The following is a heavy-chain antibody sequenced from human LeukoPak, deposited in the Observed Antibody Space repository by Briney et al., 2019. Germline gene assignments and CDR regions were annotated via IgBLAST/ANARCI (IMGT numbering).Heavy chain of an antibody. CDR3: ASGYDNSGRYFHY. J-gene: IGHJ4*02. CDR1: GGSISDRSHY. D-gene: IGHD3-22*01. Sequence: PSETLSLTCTVSGGSISDRSHYWGWIRQPPGMGLEWIGNLYSSGNIYYNPSLKSRVTISADMSENQLSLKLSSVTAADTAVYYCASGYDNSGRYFHYWGQGTLVTVSS. V-gene: IGHV4-39*07. CDR2: LYSSGNI.